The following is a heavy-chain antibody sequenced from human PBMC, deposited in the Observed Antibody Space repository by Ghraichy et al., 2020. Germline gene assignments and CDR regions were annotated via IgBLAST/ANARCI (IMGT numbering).Heavy chain of an antibody. CDR3: ARDLSYYYGSGVGY. J-gene: IGHJ4*02. D-gene: IGHD3-10*01. V-gene: IGHV3-11*01. Sequence: GGSLRLSCTASGFTFSDYYMNWIRQAPGKGLEWISYISSSGSTIYYADSVKGRFTISRDNAKNSLSLQMNSLRAEDTAVYYCARDLSYYYGSGVGYWGQGTLVTVSS. CDR1: GFTFSDYY. CDR2: ISSSGSTI.